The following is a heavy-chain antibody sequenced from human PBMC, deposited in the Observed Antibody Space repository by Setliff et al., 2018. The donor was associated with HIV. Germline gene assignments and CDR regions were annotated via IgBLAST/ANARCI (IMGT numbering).Heavy chain of an antibody. J-gene: IGHJ6*02. V-gene: IGHV4-38-2*01. Sequence: PSETLSLTCAVSGYSITSVYYWGWIRQPPGKGLEWIGSIYHNGSTYYNPSLKSRVSILVDISKNQFSLKLSSVTAVDTAVYYCARLHIRFRSQDWAAVDVWGQGTTVTVS. D-gene: IGHD3-3*01. CDR1: GYSITSVYY. CDR3: ARLHIRFRSQDWAAVDV. CDR2: IYHNGST.